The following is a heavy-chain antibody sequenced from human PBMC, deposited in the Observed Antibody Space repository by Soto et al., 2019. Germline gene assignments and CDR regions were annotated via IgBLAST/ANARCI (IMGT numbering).Heavy chain of an antibody. CDR2: ISSGSSYI. J-gene: IGHJ4*02. V-gene: IGHV3-21*01. CDR3: ARGSPPVGVYYFDY. CDR1: GFTFSSYS. Sequence: PGGSLRLSCAASGFTFSSYSMNWVRQAPGKGLGWVSSISSGSSYIYYADSVKGRFTISRDNAKNSLYLQMNSLRAEDTAVYYCARGSPPVGVYYFDYWGQGTLVTVSS. D-gene: IGHD6-6*01.